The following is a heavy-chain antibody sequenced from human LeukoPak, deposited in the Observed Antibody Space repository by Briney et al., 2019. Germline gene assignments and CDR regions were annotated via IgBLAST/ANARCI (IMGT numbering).Heavy chain of an antibody. J-gene: IGHJ4*02. Sequence: GGSLTLSCVGCGFPFTTYALNWLRQAPGKGLEWVAFIRLDGSNEQYADSVKGRFIISRDNSKNTLYMQMHSLTSDDTAVYYCTRGYDSRYWGQGTLVTVSS. CDR1: GFPFTTYA. D-gene: IGHD3-9*01. CDR2: IRLDGSNE. CDR3: TRGYDSRY. V-gene: IGHV3-30*02.